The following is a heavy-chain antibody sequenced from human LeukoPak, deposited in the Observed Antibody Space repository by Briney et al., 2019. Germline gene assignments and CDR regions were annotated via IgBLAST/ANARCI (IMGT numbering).Heavy chain of an antibody. Sequence: GGSLRLSCASSGFAVDDYAMHWVRQAPGKGLEWVSGISWNSGWNSGNIGYADSVKGRFTISRDNAKNSLYLQMNSLRAEDTAVYYCAEPKSRGNWGQGTLVTVSS. J-gene: IGHJ4*02. CDR2: ISWNSGWNSGNI. V-gene: IGHV3-9*01. CDR3: AEPKSRGN. CDR1: GFAVDDYA. D-gene: IGHD3-10*01.